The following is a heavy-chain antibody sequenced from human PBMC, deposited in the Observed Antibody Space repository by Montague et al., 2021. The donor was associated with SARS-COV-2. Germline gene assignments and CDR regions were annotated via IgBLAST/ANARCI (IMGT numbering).Heavy chain of an antibody. V-gene: IGHV4-34*01. CDR3: ARVGVGTMVRGVIPAYYYYGMDV. J-gene: IGHJ6*02. CDR1: GGSFSGYY. CDR2: INHSGST. D-gene: IGHD3-10*01. Sequence: SETLSLTCAVYGGSFSGYYWNWIRQPPGKGLEWIGEINHSGSTNYNPPLKSRVTISVDTSKNQFSLRLSSVTAADTAVYYCARVGVGTMVRGVIPAYYYYGMDVWGRGTTVTVSS.